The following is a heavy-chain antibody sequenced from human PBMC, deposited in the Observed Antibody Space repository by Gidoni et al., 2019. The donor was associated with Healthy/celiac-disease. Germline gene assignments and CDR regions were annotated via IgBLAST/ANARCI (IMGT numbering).Heavy chain of an antibody. D-gene: IGHD3-22*01. Sequence: QVQLQQWGAGLLKPSETLSLTCAVYGGSFSGYYWSWIRQPPGKGLEWIGEINHSGSTNYNPSLKSRVTISVDTSKNQFSLKLSSVTAADTAVYYCARRRLRARAYYYDSSGYFGYFDYWGQGTLVTVSS. V-gene: IGHV4-34*01. J-gene: IGHJ4*02. CDR1: GGSFSGYY. CDR3: ARRRLRARAYYYDSSGYFGYFDY. CDR2: INHSGST.